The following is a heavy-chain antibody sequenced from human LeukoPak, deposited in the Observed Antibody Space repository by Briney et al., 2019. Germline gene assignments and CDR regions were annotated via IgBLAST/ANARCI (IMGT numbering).Heavy chain of an antibody. CDR3: ARVYYDFWSGYPPNYYYGMDV. Sequence: SETLSLTCTVSGGSISSYYWSWIRQPPGKGLEWIGYIYYSGSTNYNPSLKSRVTISVDTSKNQFSLKLSSVTAADTAVYYCARVYYDFWSGYPPNYYYGMDVWGQGTTVTVSS. V-gene: IGHV4-59*12. D-gene: IGHD3-3*01. CDR1: GGSISSYY. J-gene: IGHJ6*02. CDR2: IYYSGST.